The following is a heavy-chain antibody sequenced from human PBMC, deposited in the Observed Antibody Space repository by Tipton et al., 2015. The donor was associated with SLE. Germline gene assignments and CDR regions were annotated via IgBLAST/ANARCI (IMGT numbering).Heavy chain of an antibody. V-gene: IGHV3-9*01. J-gene: IGHJ4*02. CDR2: ISWNSGSI. CDR3: AKGSHVANRGLWFDY. CDR1: GFTFDDFA. Sequence: SLRLSCAASGFTFDDFAMHWVRQAPGKGLEWVSGISWNSGSIDYADSVKGRFTISRDNAKNSLYLQMNSLGKEGTALYYCAKGSHVANRGLWFDYWGQGTLVTVSS. D-gene: IGHD3-10*01.